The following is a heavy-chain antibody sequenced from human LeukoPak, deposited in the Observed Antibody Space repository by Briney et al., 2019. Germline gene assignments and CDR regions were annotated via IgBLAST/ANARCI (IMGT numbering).Heavy chain of an antibody. CDR2: IKQEGSEE. Sequence: QPGGSLRLSCAASGFTFTTYSMSWVRQAPGKGLEWVANIKQEGSEEYYVDSVKGRFTISRDNAKNSLYLQMNSLRVEDTALYYCARGGFSVYYYCMDVWGKGTTVTVSS. CDR3: ARGGFSVYYYCMDV. J-gene: IGHJ6*03. D-gene: IGHD1-26*01. V-gene: IGHV3-7*01. CDR1: GFTFTTYS.